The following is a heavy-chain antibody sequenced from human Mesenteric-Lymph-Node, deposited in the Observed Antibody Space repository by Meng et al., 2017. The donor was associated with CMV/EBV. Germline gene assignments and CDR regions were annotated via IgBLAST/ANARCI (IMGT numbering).Heavy chain of an antibody. V-gene: IGHV1-2*06. CDR3: ARLDYYGSGSYDY. J-gene: IGHJ4*02. Sequence: CKASGYPFTGYNRHWVRQAPGQGLEEMGRINPSSGGTNYAQKFQGRVTMTRDTSISTAYMELSRLRSDDTAVYYCARLDYYGSGSYDYWGQGTLVTVSS. D-gene: IGHD3-10*01. CDR1: GYPFTGYN. CDR2: INPSSGGT.